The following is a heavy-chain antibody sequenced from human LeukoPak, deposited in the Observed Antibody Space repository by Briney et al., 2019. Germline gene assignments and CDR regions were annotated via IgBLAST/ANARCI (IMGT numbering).Heavy chain of an antibody. D-gene: IGHD6-19*01. CDR1: GGSISSYY. Sequence: SETLSLTCTVSGGSISSYYWSWIRQPPGKGLEWIGYIYYSGSTNYNPSLKSRVTISVDTSKNQHSLKLSSVTAADTAVYYCARGSGWYESDYWGQGTLVTVSS. CDR2: IYYSGST. V-gene: IGHV4-59*01. CDR3: ARGSGWYESDY. J-gene: IGHJ4*02.